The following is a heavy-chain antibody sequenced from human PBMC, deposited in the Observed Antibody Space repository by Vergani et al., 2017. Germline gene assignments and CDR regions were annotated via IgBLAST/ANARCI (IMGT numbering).Heavy chain of an antibody. CDR3: ANTPMIVAVAAITVC. CDR2: LSGSGGST. J-gene: IGHJ4*02. D-gene: IGHD2-15*01. CDR1: GFTFSSYA. V-gene: IGHV3-23*01. Sequence: EVQLLESGGGLVQPGGSLRLSCAASGFTFSSYAMSWVRQAPGKGLEWVSALSGSGGSTYYADSVKGRFTISRDNSKNTLYLQMNSLRAEDTAVYYCANTPMIVAVAAITVCWGQGTLVTVSS.